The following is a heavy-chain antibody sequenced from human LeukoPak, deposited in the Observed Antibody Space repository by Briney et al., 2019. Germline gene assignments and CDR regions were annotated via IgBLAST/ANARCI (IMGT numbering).Heavy chain of an antibody. J-gene: IGHJ5*02. D-gene: IGHD3-22*01. V-gene: IGHV4-61*01. Sequence: PSETLSLTCTVSGGSVSSGSYYWSWIRQPPGKGLEWIGYIYYSGSTNYNPSLKSRVTISVDTSKNQFSLKLSSVTAADTAVYYCARDNRGGYYDSSGYYLNWFDPWGQGTLVTVSS. CDR2: IYYSGST. CDR3: ARDNRGGYYDSSGYYLNWFDP. CDR1: GGSVSSGSYY.